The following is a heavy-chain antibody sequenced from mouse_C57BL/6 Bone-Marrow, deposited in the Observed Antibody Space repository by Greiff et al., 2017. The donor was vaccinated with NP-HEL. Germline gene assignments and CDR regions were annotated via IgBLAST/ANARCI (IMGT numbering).Heavy chain of an antibody. CDR1: GYTFTSYW. D-gene: IGHD2-3*01. V-gene: IGHV1-5*01. CDR2: IYPGNSDT. Sequence: EVQLQQSGTVLARPGASVKMSCKTSGYTFTSYWMHWVKQRPGQGLEWIGAIYPGNSDTSYNQKFKGKAKLTAVTSASTAYMELSSLTNEDSAVYYCTRKGDMGWLYYFDYWGQGTTLTVSS. J-gene: IGHJ2*01. CDR3: TRKGDMGWLYYFDY.